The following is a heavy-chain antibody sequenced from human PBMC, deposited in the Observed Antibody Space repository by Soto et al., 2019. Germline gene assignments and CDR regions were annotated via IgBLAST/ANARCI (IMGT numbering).Heavy chain of an antibody. CDR1: GGTFSSYA. Sequence: QVQLVQSGAEVKKPGSSVKVSCKASGGTFSSYAISWVRQAPGQGLEWMGGIIPIFGTANYAQKFQGRVTITADESTSTAYMELSSLRSEDTVVYYCARGRAEAYGDYYGMDVWGQGTTVTVSS. D-gene: IGHD4-17*01. CDR3: ARGRAEAYGDYYGMDV. V-gene: IGHV1-69*01. J-gene: IGHJ6*02. CDR2: IIPIFGTA.